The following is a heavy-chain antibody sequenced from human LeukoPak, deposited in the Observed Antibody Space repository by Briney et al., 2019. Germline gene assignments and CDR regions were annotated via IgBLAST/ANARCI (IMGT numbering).Heavy chain of an antibody. D-gene: IGHD1-26*01. Sequence: ASVKVSCKASGYTFTSYGISWVRQAPGQGLEWMGWISAYNGNTNYAQKPQGRVTMTTDTSTSTAYMELRSLGSDDTAVYYCAREIVGALSYYFDYWGQGTLVTVSS. CDR3: AREIVGALSYYFDY. V-gene: IGHV1-18*01. J-gene: IGHJ4*02. CDR1: GYTFTSYG. CDR2: ISAYNGNT.